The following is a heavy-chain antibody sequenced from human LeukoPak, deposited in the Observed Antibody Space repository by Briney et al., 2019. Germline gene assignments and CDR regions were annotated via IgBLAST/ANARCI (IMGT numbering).Heavy chain of an antibody. CDR1: GGTFSSYA. Sequence: GASVKVSCKASGGTFSSYAISWVRQAPGQGLEWVGGIIPIFTAANYAQKFQGRVTITADKSTSTTYMELSSLRSEDTAVYYCARDQTIAVAGAFDYWGQGTLVTVSS. CDR3: ARDQTIAVAGAFDY. CDR2: IIPIFTAA. D-gene: IGHD6-19*01. V-gene: IGHV1-69*06. J-gene: IGHJ4*02.